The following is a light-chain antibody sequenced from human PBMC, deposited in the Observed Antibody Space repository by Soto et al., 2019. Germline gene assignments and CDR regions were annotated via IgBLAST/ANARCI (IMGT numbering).Light chain of an antibody. CDR1: QGISSY. V-gene: IGKV1-NL1*01. J-gene: IGKJ1*01. Sequence: IQLTQSPSSLSASVGDRVTITCLASQGISSYLAWYQQKPGKAPKLLIYAASSRATGIPDRFSGSGSGTDFTLTISRLEPEDFAVYYCQQYGSSTWTFGQGTKVDIK. CDR2: AAS. CDR3: QQYGSSTWT.